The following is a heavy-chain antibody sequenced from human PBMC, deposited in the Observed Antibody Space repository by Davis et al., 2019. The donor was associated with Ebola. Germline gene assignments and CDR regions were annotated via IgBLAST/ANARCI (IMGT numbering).Heavy chain of an antibody. CDR3: ARKPEFPNWFDP. D-gene: IGHD1-14*01. J-gene: IGHJ5*02. CDR2: INHSGST. V-gene: IGHV4-34*01. Sequence: PSETLSLTCAVYGGSFSGYYWSWIRQPPGKGLEWIGEINHSGSTNYNPSLKSRVTISVDTSKNQFSLKLSSVTAADTAVYYCARKPEFPNWFDPWGQGTLVTVSS. CDR1: GGSFSGYY.